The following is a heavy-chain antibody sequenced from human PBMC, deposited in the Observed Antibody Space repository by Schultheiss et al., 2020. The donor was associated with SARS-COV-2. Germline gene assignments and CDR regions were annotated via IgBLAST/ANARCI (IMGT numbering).Heavy chain of an antibody. CDR3: AGTRNYDILTGYYE. Sequence: GGSLRLSCAASGFTFSSYAMSWVRQAPVKGLEWVSAISGSGGSTYYADSVKGRFTISRDNSKNTLYLQMNSLRAEDTAVYYCAGTRNYDILTGYYEWGQGTLVTVSS. J-gene: IGHJ4*02. CDR1: GFTFSSYA. V-gene: IGHV3-23*01. CDR2: ISGSGGST. D-gene: IGHD3-9*01.